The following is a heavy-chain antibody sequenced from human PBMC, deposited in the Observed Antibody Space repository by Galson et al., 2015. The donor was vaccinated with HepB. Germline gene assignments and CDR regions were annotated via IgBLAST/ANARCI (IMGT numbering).Heavy chain of an antibody. Sequence: SLRLSCAASGFTFSGSDIHWVRQASGKGPEWVRRIGGEANNYATSYVPSLKGRFTISRDDSKNMAYLHMKSLKTEDTAVYYCGRLGDLSGYSTRWGQGTLVTVSA. CDR3: GRLGDLSGYSTR. V-gene: IGHV3-73*01. CDR1: GFTFSGSD. CDR2: IGGEANNYAT. D-gene: IGHD2-2*01. J-gene: IGHJ4*02.